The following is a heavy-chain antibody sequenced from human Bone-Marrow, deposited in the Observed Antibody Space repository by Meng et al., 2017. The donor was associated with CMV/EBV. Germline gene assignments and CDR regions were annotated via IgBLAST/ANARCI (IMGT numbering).Heavy chain of an antibody. Sequence: GESLKISCAASGFTFTTYAMSWVRQAPGKGLEWVSVIYSGGSSTYYADSVKGRFTISRDNSKNTLYLQMNRLRAEDTAVYYCTTDTDMITFGGVIVIGDAFDIWGQGTMVTVSS. J-gene: IGHJ3*02. CDR1: GFTFTTYA. CDR3: TTDTDMITFGGVIVIGDAFDI. CDR2: IYSGGSST. D-gene: IGHD3-16*02. V-gene: IGHV3-23*03.